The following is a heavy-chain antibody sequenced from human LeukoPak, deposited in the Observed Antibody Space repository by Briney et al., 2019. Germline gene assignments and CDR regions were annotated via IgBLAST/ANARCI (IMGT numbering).Heavy chain of an antibody. Sequence: GGSLRLSCAASGFTFSNYAMSWVRQAPGKGLEWVANINQGGSDKYYVDSVKGRFTISRDNANNLLYLQMNSLRGEDTAVYYCTRDRSRAEDDWGQGTLVTVSS. CDR1: GFTFSNYA. V-gene: IGHV3-7*01. J-gene: IGHJ4*02. CDR3: TRDRSRAEDD. D-gene: IGHD1-14*01. CDR2: INQGGSDK.